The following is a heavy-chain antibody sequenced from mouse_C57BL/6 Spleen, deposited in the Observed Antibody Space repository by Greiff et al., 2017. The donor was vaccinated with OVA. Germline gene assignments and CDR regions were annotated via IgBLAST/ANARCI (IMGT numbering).Heavy chain of an antibody. D-gene: IGHD2-3*01. CDR2: ISGGGGNT. CDR1: GFTFSSYT. CDR3: ARHYDGYSWFAY. V-gene: IGHV5-9*01. Sequence: EVKLMESGGGLVKPGGSLKLSCAASGFTFSSYTLSWVRQTPEKRLEWVATISGGGGNTYYPDSVKGRFTISRDNAKNTLYLQMSCLRSEDTALYYCARHYDGYSWFAYWGQGTLVTVSA. J-gene: IGHJ3*01.